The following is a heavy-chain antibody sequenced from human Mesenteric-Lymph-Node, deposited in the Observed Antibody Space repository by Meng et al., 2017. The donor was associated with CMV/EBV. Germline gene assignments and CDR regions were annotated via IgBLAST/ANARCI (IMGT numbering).Heavy chain of an antibody. Sequence: SETLSLTCTVSGGSISSYYWSWIRQPPGKGLEWIGYIYYSGSTNYNPSLKSRVTISVDTSKNQFSLKLSSVTAADTAVYYCARTGTRYINDYWGQGTLVTVSS. CDR2: IYYSGST. CDR3: ARTGTRYINDY. V-gene: IGHV4-59*01. J-gene: IGHJ4*02. D-gene: IGHD1-1*01. CDR1: GGSISSYY.